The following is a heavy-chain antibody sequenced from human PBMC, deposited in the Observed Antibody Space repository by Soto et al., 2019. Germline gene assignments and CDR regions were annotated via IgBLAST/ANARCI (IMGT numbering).Heavy chain of an antibody. CDR1: GGSISSYY. CDR2: IYYSGST. V-gene: IGHV4-59*08. J-gene: IGHJ6*03. CDR3: ARRYCSSTSCTGPGYYYYMDV. Sequence: QVQLQASGPGLVKPSETLSLTCTVSGGSISSYYWSWIRQPPGKGLEWIGYIYYSGSTNYTPSLKSRVTISVDTSKNQFSLKLSSVTAADTAVYYCARRYCSSTSCTGPGYYYYMDVWGKGTTVTVSS. D-gene: IGHD2-2*01.